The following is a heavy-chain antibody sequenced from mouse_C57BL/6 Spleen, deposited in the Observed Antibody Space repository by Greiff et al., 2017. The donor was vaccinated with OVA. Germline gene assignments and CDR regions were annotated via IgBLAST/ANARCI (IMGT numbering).Heavy chain of an antibody. CDR3: ARHEREAYYDLLHWYFDV. V-gene: IGHV5-6*01. J-gene: IGHJ1*03. CDR2: ISSGGSYT. D-gene: IGHD2-10*01. CDR1: GFTFSSYG. Sequence: EVQLVESGGDLVKPGGSLKLSCAASGFTFSSYGMSWVRQTPDKRLEWVATISSGGSYTYYPDSVKGRFTISRDNAKNTLYLQMSSLKSEDTAMYYCARHEREAYYDLLHWYFDVWGTGTTVTVSS.